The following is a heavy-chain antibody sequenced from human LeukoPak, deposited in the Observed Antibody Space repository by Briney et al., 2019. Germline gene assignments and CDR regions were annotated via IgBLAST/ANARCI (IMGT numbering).Heavy chain of an antibody. CDR3: AREGGSGSYNWFDP. CDR2: ISYDGSNK. Sequence: GRSLRLSCAASGFTFSSYAMHWVRRAPGKGLEWVAVISYDGSNKYYADSVKGRFTISRDDSKNTLYLQMNSLRAEDTAVYYCAREGGSGSYNWFDPWGQGTLVTVSS. V-gene: IGHV3-30*01. CDR1: GFTFSSYA. D-gene: IGHD3-10*01. J-gene: IGHJ5*02.